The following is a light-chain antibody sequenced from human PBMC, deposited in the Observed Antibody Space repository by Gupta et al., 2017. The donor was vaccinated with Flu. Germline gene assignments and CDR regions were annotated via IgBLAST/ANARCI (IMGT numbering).Light chain of an antibody. Sequence: SALAQPPSVSGAPGQRVLISCSGSSTNIGSYTVDGYQQFPGTAPKILLYDFNQRPSGAPDRFTCSKSGTSTSLAISGLQSDDEAGYYCAVCDDSPSGHYDFGPGTKVSVL. J-gene: IGLJ1*01. V-gene: IGLV1-44*01. CDR3: AVCDDSPSGHYD. CDR1: STNIGSYT. CDR2: DFN.